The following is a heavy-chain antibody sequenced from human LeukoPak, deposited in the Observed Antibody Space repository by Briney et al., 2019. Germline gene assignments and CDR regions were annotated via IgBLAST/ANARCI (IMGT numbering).Heavy chain of an antibody. V-gene: IGHV3-66*01. CDR3: AWSAARGWFDP. Sequence: PGGSLRLSCAACGFTVSSNYMSWVRQAPGKGLEWVSVIYSGGSTYYADSVKGRFTISRDNSKNTLYLQMNSLRAEDTAVYYCAWSAARGWFDPWGQGTLVTVSS. CDR1: GFTVSSNY. J-gene: IGHJ5*02. CDR2: IYSGGST. D-gene: IGHD3-3*01.